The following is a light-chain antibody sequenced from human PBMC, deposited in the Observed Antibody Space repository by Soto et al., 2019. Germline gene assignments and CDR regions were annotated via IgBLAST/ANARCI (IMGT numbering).Light chain of an antibody. CDR2: DVS. V-gene: IGLV2-14*01. CDR3: SSYTSSSTVV. Sequence: QSALTQPASVSGSPGQSITISCTGTSSDVGGYNYVSWYQQHPGKVPKLMIYDVSNRPSGVSNRFSGPKSGNTASLTISGLQAEDEADYYCSSYTSSSTVVFGGGTKVTVL. CDR1: SSDVGGYNY. J-gene: IGLJ2*01.